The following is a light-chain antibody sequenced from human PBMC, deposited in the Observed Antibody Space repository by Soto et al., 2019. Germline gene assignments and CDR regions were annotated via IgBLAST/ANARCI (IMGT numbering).Light chain of an antibody. CDR3: GTWDSSLNTEE. V-gene: IGLV1-51*01. Sequence: QAVVTQPPSVSAAPGQKVTISCSGGDSNIGTNYVSWYQQFPGTPPKLLIYDNNKRPSGIPDRFSGSKSDTSAILAITGLQTGDEADYYCGTWDSSLNTEEFGGGTQLTVL. J-gene: IGLJ7*01. CDR2: DNN. CDR1: DSNIGTNY.